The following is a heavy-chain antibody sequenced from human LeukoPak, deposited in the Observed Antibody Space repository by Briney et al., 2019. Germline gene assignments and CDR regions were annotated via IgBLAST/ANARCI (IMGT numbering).Heavy chain of an antibody. V-gene: IGHV1-46*01. Sequence: ASVKVSCKASGYTFTSFYMHWVRQAPGQGLEWMGIINPSGGSTSYAQKFQGRVTMTRDTSTSTVYMELSSLRSEDTAVYYCERERWGLMDYWGQGTLVTVSS. CDR3: ERERWGLMDY. J-gene: IGHJ4*02. CDR1: GYTFTSFY. CDR2: INPSGGST. D-gene: IGHD7-27*01.